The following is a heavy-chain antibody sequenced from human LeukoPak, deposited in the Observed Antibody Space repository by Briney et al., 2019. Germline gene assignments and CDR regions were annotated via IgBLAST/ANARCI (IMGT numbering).Heavy chain of an antibody. CDR2: IYTSGST. CDR1: GGSISSYY. D-gene: IGHD3-22*01. V-gene: IGHV4-4*07. J-gene: IGHJ4*02. Sequence: SETLSLTCTVSGGSISSYYWSWIRQPAGKGLEWIGRIYTSGSTNYNPSLKSRVTMSVDTSKNQFSLKLSSVTAADTAVYYCAREKVPNTVVIAPFDYWGQGTLVTVSS. CDR3: AREKVPNTVVIAPFDY.